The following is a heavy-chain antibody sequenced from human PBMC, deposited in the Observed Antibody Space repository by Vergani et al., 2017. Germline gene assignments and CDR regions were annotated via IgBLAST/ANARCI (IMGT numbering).Heavy chain of an antibody. J-gene: IGHJ6*02. V-gene: IGHV4-30-4*08. Sequence: QVQLQESGPGLVKPSQTLSLTCTVSGGSISSGDYYWSWIRQPPGKGLEWIGYIYYSGSTYYNPSLKSRVTISVDTSKNQFSLKLSSGTAADTAVYYCARVGVVRGVSYYYYYYGMDVWGQXP. CDR3: ARVGVVRGVSYYYYYYGMDV. CDR1: GGSISSGDYY. CDR2: IYYSGST. D-gene: IGHD3-10*01.